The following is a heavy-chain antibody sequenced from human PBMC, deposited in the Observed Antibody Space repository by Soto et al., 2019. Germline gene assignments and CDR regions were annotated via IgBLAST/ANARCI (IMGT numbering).Heavy chain of an antibody. J-gene: IGHJ4*02. CDR2: IIPIFGTA. CDR3: AREGRYCSSTSCYAGFNY. D-gene: IGHD2-2*01. CDR1: GGTFSSYA. V-gene: IGHV1-69*13. Sequence: SVKVSCKASGGTFSSYAISWVRQAPGQGLEWMGGIIPIFGTANYAQKFQGRVTITADESTSTAYMELSSLRSEDTAVYYCAREGRYCSSTSCYAGFNYWGQGTLVTVSS.